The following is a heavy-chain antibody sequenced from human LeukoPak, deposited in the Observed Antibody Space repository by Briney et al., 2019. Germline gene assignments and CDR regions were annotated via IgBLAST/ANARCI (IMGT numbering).Heavy chain of an antibody. D-gene: IGHD4/OR15-4a*01. CDR1: GFTFSSYS. CDR2: ISSGGTYI. Sequence: GGSLRLSCAASGFTFSSYSMHWVRQAPGKGLEWVSAISSGGTYIYYADSVKGRFTISRDNAKNSLSLQMNSLRAEDTAVYYCARRAGAYSHPYDYWGQGTLVTVSS. J-gene: IGHJ4*02. V-gene: IGHV3-21*01. CDR3: ARRAGAYSHPYDY.